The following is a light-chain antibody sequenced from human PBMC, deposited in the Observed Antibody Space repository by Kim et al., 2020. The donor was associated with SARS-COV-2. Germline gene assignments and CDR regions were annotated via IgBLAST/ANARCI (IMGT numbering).Light chain of an antibody. J-gene: IGKJ1*01. CDR2: GAS. CDR3: LQHNSYPRT. CDR1: RGISNY. V-gene: IGKV1-17*03. Sequence: DIQMTQSPSAMSASVGDRVTITCRASRGISNYLAWFQQKPGKVPKRLIYGASSLRSGVPSRFSGSGSGTEFTLTISSLQPEDFATYYCLQHNSYPRTFGQGTKVDIK.